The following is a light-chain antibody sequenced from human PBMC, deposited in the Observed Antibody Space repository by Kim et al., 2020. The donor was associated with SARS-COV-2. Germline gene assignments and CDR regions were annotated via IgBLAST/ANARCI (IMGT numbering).Light chain of an antibody. V-gene: IGLV2-11*01. J-gene: IGLJ2*01. CDR2: DVT. CDR3: CTFVGRRTNTLI. Sequence: QSALTQPRSVSGSPGQSVTLSCTGTSAEVYDFNYVSWYQQRPGKAPKLIIYDVTQRPSGVPDRFSGSKSGDTASLTVSGLQTEDEAEYFCCTFVGRRTNTLIFGGGTQLTVL. CDR1: SAEVYDFNY.